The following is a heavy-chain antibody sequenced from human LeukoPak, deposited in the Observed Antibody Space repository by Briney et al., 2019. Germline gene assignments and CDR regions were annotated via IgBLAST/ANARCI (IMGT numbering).Heavy chain of an antibody. V-gene: IGHV3-74*01. CDR3: TANWNGDY. Sequence: SGVSLRLSCAASGFTFSSYWMQWVRQAPGKGLVWVSRLSPDGSSTTSADSVKCRFTISRDTSKNTLYLQMNSLRTEDTAVYYCTANWNGDYWGQGTLVSVSS. CDR1: GFTFSSYW. D-gene: IGHD1-1*01. CDR2: LSPDGSST. J-gene: IGHJ4*02.